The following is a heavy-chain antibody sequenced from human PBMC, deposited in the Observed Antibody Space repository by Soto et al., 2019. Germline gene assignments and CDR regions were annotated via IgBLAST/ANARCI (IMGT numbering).Heavy chain of an antibody. CDR1: GGTFSSYT. J-gene: IGHJ5*02. V-gene: IGHV1-69*04. CDR2: IIPILGIA. D-gene: IGHD3-22*01. Sequence: ASVKVSCKASGGTFSSYTISWARQAPGQGLEWMGRIIPILGIANYAQKFQGRVTITADKSTSTAYMELSSLRSEDTAVYYCARDPYDSSGSPLPPWGQGTLVTVSS. CDR3: ARDPYDSSGSPLPP.